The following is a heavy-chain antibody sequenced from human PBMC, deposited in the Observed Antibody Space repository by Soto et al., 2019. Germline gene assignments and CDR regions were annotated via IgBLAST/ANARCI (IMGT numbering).Heavy chain of an antibody. Sequence: SETLSLTCAVYGGSFSGYYWSWIRQPPGKGLEWIGEINHSGSTNYNPSLKSRVTISVDTSKNQFSLKLSSVTAADTAVYYCARQGVYYYYYMDVWGKGTTVTVSS. CDR3: ARQGVYYYYYMDV. CDR1: GGSFSGYY. J-gene: IGHJ6*03. CDR2: INHSGST. V-gene: IGHV4-34*01.